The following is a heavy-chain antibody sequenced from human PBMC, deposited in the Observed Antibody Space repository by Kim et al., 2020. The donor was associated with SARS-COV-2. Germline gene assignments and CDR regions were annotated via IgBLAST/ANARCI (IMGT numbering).Heavy chain of an antibody. D-gene: IGHD6-6*01. CDR3: ARVPILRIAARGKGEAVLDI. CDR2: IYYSGST. CDR1: GGSISSGGYY. J-gene: IGHJ3*02. Sequence: SETLSLTCTVSGGSISSGGYYWSWIRQHPGKGLAWIGYIYYSGSTYYNPSLKRRVTISVATSKNQFSLKLSSVTAAETAVYYCARVPILRIAARGKGEAVLDIWGQVTMGT. V-gene: IGHV4-31*03.